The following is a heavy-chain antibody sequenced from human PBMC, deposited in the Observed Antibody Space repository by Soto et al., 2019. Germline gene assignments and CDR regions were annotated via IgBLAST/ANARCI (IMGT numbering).Heavy chain of an antibody. D-gene: IGHD2-15*01. V-gene: IGHV4-59*01. CDR1: GGPPSGSH. J-gene: IGHJ4*02. Sequence: SETLSPTFTVSGGPPSGSHLSLIRPTPAKVLEWVGYIHYSGSTNYNPSLKSRVTMSVDSAKNTFSLKLSSVTAADTAVYFCTKYRRTDAEGYSFDYWGQGALVPVS. CDR3: TKYRRTDAEGYSFDY. CDR2: IHYSGST.